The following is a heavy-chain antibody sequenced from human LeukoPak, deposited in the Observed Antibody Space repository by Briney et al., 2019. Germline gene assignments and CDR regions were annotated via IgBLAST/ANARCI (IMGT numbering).Heavy chain of an antibody. V-gene: IGHV4-39*07. CDR3: AREITGYCSGGSCYPPDFDY. J-gene: IGHJ4*02. Sequence: SETLSLTCTVSGGSISSSNYYWGWIRQPPGKGLEWIGSIYYSGNTYYNPSLKSRVTISVDTSKNQFSLKLSSVTAADTAVYYCAREITGYCSGGSCYPPDFDYWGQGTLVTVSS. CDR2: IYYSGNT. D-gene: IGHD2-15*01. CDR1: GGSISSSNYY.